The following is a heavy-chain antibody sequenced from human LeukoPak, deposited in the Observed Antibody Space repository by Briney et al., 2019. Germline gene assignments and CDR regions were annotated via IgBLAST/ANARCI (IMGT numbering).Heavy chain of an antibody. D-gene: IGHD5-24*01. CDR1: GFTFSSYW. V-gene: IGHV3-7*01. Sequence: PGGSLRLSCAASGFTFSSYWMSWVRQAPGKGLEWVANIKQDGREKYYVDSVKGRFTISRDNAKNSLYLQMNSLRAEDTAVYYCARDVDGYNYPYYFDYWGQGTLVTVSS. CDR3: ARDVDGYNYPYYFDY. CDR2: IKQDGREK. J-gene: IGHJ4*02.